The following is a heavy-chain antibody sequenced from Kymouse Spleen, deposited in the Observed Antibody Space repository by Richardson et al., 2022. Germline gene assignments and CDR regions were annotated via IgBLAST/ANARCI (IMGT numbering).Heavy chain of an antibody. J-gene: IGHJ5*02. CDR3: AKDMRAVGYCSGGSCPNWFDP. V-gene: IGHV3-9*01. Sequence: EVQLVESGGGLVQPGRSLRLSCAASGFTFDDYAMHWVRQAPGKGLEWVSGISWNSGSIGYADSVKGRFTISRDNAKNSLYLQMNSLRAEDTALYYCAKDMRAVGYCSGGSCPNWFDPWGQGTLVTVSS. CDR2: ISWNSGSI. D-gene: IGHD2-15*01. CDR1: GFTFDDYA.